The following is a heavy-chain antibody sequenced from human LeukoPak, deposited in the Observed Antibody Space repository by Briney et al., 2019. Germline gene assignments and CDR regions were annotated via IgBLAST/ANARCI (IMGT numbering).Heavy chain of an antibody. CDR3: ARGLHYYGSGSHSYGFDY. CDR1: GFLFDSYG. V-gene: IGHV3-66*01. D-gene: IGHD3-10*01. CDR2: IYSGGST. J-gene: IGHJ4*02. Sequence: GGSLRLSCAASGFLFDSYGIYWVRQAPGKGLEWVSVIYSGGSTYYADSVKGRFTISRDNSKNTLYLQMNSLRAEDTAVYYCARGLHYYGSGSHSYGFDYWGQGTLVTVSS.